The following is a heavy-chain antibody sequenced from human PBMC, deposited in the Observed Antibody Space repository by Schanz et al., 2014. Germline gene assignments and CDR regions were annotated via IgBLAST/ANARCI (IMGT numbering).Heavy chain of an antibody. Sequence: EVQLLESGGGLVQPGGSLRLSCAASGFTFSIYGMSWVRQAPGKGLEWVSRMIGSGSSVFYADSVKGRFTISRDNSQNTVYLQMNSLTDEDTAVYYCARDWVPSCAGDCFHDFRGQGTLVIVSS. CDR3: ARDWVPSCAGDCFHDF. CDR2: MIGSGSSV. D-gene: IGHD2-21*01. J-gene: IGHJ4*02. V-gene: IGHV3-23*01. CDR1: GFTFSIYG.